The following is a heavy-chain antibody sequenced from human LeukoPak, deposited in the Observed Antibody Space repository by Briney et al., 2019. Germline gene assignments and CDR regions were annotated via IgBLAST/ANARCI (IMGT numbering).Heavy chain of an antibody. J-gene: IGHJ4*02. CDR1: GFTFSSYA. CDR3: AKDSRYYDSSGTPANDY. CDR2: ISGSGGST. D-gene: IGHD3-22*01. Sequence: GGSLRLSCAASGFTFSSYAMSWVRQAPGKGLEWVSAISGSGGSTYYADSVKGRFTISRDNSKNTLYLQMNSLRAEDTAVYYCAKDSRYYDSSGTPANDYWGQGTLATVSS. V-gene: IGHV3-23*01.